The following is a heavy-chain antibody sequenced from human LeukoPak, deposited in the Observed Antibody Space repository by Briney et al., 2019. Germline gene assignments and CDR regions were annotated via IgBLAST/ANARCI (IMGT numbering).Heavy chain of an antibody. CDR1: GGTFSSYA. CDR3: ARDRIVGATVPFDY. D-gene: IGHD1-26*01. CDR2: IIPIFGTA. V-gene: IGHV1-69*05. Sequence: SVKVSCKASGGTFSSYAISWVRQAPGQGLKWMGRIIPIFGTANYAQKFQGRVTITTDESTSTAYMELSSLRSEDTAVYYCARDRIVGATVPFDYWGQGTLVTVSS. J-gene: IGHJ4*02.